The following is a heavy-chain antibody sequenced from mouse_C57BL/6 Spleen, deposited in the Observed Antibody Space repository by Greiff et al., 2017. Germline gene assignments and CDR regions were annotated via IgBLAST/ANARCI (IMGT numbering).Heavy chain of an antibody. D-gene: IGHD2-4*01. J-gene: IGHJ4*01. Sequence: QVQLQQPGAELVKPGASVKLSCKASGYTFTSYWMHWVKQRPGQGLEWIGMIHPNSGSTNYNEKFKSKATLTVDKSSSTAYMQLSSLTSEDSAVYYCATPYDYDDYYAMDYWGQGTSVTVSS. V-gene: IGHV1-64*01. CDR2: IHPNSGST. CDR1: GYTFTSYW. CDR3: ATPYDYDDYYAMDY.